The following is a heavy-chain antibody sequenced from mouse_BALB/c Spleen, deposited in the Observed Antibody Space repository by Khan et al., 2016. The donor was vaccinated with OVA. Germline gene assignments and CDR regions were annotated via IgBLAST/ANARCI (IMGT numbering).Heavy chain of an antibody. Sequence: VKLQESGAELARPGASVKLSCKSSGYTFTSYWMQWVKQRPGQGLEWIGAIYPGDGDTRYTQKFKGKATLTADKSSSTAYMQLSSLASEDSAVDYCASYRYEYCDYWGQGTTLTVSS. CDR1: GYTFTSYW. V-gene: IGHV1-87*01. D-gene: IGHD2-14*01. J-gene: IGHJ2*01. CDR2: IYPGDGDT. CDR3: ASYRYEYCDY.